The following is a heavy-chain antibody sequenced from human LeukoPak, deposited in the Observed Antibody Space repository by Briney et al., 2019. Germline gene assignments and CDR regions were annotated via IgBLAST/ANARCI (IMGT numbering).Heavy chain of an antibody. CDR3: ARGRYYYDITGLGV. J-gene: IGHJ4*02. Sequence: PSETLSLTCTVSGGSINTYYWSWIRQPPGKGLEWIGYIYYSGSTNYNPSLKCRITISVDTSKNQFSLKLSSVTAADTAVYYCARGRYYYDITGLGVWGQGTLVTVSS. D-gene: IGHD3-22*01. CDR2: IYYSGST. V-gene: IGHV4-59*01. CDR1: GGSINTYY.